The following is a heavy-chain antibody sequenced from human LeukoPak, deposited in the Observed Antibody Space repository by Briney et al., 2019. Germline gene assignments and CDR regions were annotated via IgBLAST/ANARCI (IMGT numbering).Heavy chain of an antibody. V-gene: IGHV3-66*01. J-gene: IGHJ6*02. Sequence: SGGSLRLSCAASGFTVSSNYMSWVRQAPGKGLEWVSVIYSGGSTYYADSVKGRFTISRDNSKNTLYLQMNSLRAEDTAVYYCARGGGGYCSSTSCYNDLDYYGMDVWGQGTTVTVSS. CDR3: ARGGGGYCSSTSCYNDLDYYGMDV. CDR2: IYSGGST. D-gene: IGHD2-2*02. CDR1: GFTVSSNY.